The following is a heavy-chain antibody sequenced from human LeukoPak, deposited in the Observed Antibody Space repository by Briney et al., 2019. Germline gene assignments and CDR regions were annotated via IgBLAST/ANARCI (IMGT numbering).Heavy chain of an antibody. CDR2: IYYSGST. Sequence: PSQTLSLTCTVSGGSISSYYWSWIRQPPGKGLEWIGYIYYSGSTNYNPSLKSRVTISVDTSKNQFSLKLSSVTAADVAVYYCARETYGSGSYYFDYWGQGTLVTVSS. V-gene: IGHV4-59*01. J-gene: IGHJ4*02. D-gene: IGHD3-10*01. CDR3: ARETYGSGSYYFDY. CDR1: GGSISSYY.